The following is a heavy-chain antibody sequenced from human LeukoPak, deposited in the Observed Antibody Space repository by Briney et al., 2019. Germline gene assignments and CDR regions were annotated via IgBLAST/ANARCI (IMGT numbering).Heavy chain of an antibody. D-gene: IGHD6-6*01. Sequence: ASVKVSCKPSGYTFINYGISWVLQAPGQGLEWMGWINTSTSNTNYAQKFQGRVTMTTDTSTTIVYMDLRILTSDDTAMYYCARVDSRHRRHNMNVWGKGTTVTVSS. J-gene: IGHJ6*03. CDR2: INTSTSNT. CDR3: ARVDSRHRRHNMNV. V-gene: IGHV1-18*01. CDR1: GYTFINYG.